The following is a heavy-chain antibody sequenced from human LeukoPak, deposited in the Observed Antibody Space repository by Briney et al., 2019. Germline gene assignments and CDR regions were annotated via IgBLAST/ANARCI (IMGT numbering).Heavy chain of an antibody. CDR1: GYTFTSYD. V-gene: IGHV1-8*01. Sequence: GASVKVSCKASGYTFTSYDINWVRQATGQGLEWMGWMNPNSGNTGYAQKFQGRVTMTRNTSISTAYMELSNLRSEDTAVYYCARVPIVVVPAAIWGYYYYGMDVWGQGTTVTVSS. J-gene: IGHJ6*02. D-gene: IGHD2-2*01. CDR2: MNPNSGNT. CDR3: ARVPIVVVPAAIWGYYYYGMDV.